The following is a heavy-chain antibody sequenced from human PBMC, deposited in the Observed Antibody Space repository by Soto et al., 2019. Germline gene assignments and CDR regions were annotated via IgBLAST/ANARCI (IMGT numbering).Heavy chain of an antibody. Sequence: VSGPTLVNPTETLTLTCTVSGFSLSNARMGVSWIRQPPGKALEWLAHIFSNDEKSYSTSLKSRLTISKDTSKSQVVLTMTNMDPVDTATYYCARIPADFWSGYQYFDYWGQGTLVTVSS. D-gene: IGHD3-3*01. V-gene: IGHV2-26*01. CDR1: GFSLSNARMG. CDR2: IFSNDEK. CDR3: ARIPADFWSGYQYFDY. J-gene: IGHJ4*02.